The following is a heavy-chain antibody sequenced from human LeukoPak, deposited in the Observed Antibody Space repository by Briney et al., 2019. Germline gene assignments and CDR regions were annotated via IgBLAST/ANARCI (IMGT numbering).Heavy chain of an antibody. CDR1: GSTFSSCT. V-gene: IGHV3-30*04. D-gene: IGHD5-12*01. CDR2: ISYDGSTK. CDR3: ARDLGRGYSGYEGFFDY. J-gene: IGHJ4*02. Sequence: GGSLRLSCAASGSTFSSCTMHWVRQAPGKGLEWVAVISYDGSTKYYADSVKGRFTISRDNSKNTLYLQMNSLRVEDTAVYYCARDLGRGYSGYEGFFDYWGQGTLVTASS.